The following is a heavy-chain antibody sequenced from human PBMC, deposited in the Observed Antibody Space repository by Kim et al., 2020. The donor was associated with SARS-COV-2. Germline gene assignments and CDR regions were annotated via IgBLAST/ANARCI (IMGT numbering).Heavy chain of an antibody. D-gene: IGHD6-19*01. CDR1: GFTFSGST. CDR3: TRVNPIAVGWYDACDI. Sequence: GGSLRLSCAASGFTFSGSTMHWVRQASGKGLEWVGRIRSKLNNYATAYAASVKGRVTISRDESKNTAYLQMSSLKTEDTGVYYCTRVNPIAVGWYDACDIWGHRTIGTVSS. CDR2: IRSKLNNYAT. J-gene: IGHJ3*02. V-gene: IGHV3-73*01.